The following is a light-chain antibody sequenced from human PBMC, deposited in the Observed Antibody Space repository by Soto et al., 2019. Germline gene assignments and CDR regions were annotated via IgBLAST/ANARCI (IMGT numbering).Light chain of an antibody. V-gene: IGLV2-8*01. J-gene: IGLJ1*01. Sequence: QSVLHQPPSASGFPGQSFTISCTGTSSDVGYYDYVSWYQQHPGKAPKLVIYEVTKRPSGVPDRVSASKSGNTASLTVSGLRAEDEADYYCSSYAGRNNFVFGSGTKVTVL. CDR1: SSDVGYYDY. CDR3: SSYAGRNNFV. CDR2: EVT.